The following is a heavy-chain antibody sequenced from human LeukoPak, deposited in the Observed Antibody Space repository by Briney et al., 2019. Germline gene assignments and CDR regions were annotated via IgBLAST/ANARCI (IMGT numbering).Heavy chain of an antibody. CDR3: ARDPCPSCAFDI. CDR1: GFTFNSYE. V-gene: IGHV3-48*03. D-gene: IGHD3-10*01. J-gene: IGHJ3*02. Sequence: QPGGSLRLSCAASGFTFNSYEMRWVRQAPGKGLEWVSYISSSATTIYYADSVKGRFTISRDDAKNSLYLQMNSLRAEDTAVYYCARDPCPSCAFDIWGQGTMVIVSS. CDR2: ISSSATTI.